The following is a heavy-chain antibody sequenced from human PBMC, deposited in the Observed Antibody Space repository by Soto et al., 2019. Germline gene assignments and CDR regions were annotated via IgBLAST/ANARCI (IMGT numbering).Heavy chain of an antibody. Sequence: SETLSLTCTVSGDSIGGVGYWSWIRQFPGRGLEWIGCISSSGSTYYNPALNNRISLSLDTSQNQFSLKLLPVTAADTAIYYCARSGVTGIVIPSHWFDPWGQGTLVTVSS. CDR2: ISSSGST. J-gene: IGHJ5*02. CDR3: ARSGVTGIVIPSHWFDP. CDR1: GDSIGGVGY. V-gene: IGHV4-31*03. D-gene: IGHD2-21*02.